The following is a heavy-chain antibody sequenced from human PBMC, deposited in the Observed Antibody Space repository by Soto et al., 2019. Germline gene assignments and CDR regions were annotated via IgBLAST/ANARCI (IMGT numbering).Heavy chain of an antibody. CDR1: GFTFSSYG. V-gene: IGHV3-33*01. D-gene: IGHD3-22*01. CDR3: ARDSYYYDSSGYYFDY. Sequence: PGGSLRLSCAASGFTFSSYGMHWVRQAPGKGLEWVAVIWYDGSNKYYADSVKGRFTISRDNSKNTLYLQMNSLRAEDTAVYYCARDSYYYDSSGYYFDYWGQGTLVTVS. CDR2: IWYDGSNK. J-gene: IGHJ4*02.